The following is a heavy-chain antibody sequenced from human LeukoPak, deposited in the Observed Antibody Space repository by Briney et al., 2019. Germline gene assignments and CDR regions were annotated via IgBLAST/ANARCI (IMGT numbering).Heavy chain of an antibody. CDR3: ARGPQDIVVVPAAMSGVGATYYFDY. V-gene: IGHV4-34*01. CDR1: GGSFSGYY. CDR2: INHSGST. Sequence: SETMSLTCAVYGGSFSGYYWSWIRQPPGKGLEWIGEINHSGSTNYNPSLKSRVTISVDTSKNQFSLKLSSVTAADTAVYYCARGPQDIVVVPAAMSGVGATYYFDYWGQGTLVTVSS. J-gene: IGHJ4*02. D-gene: IGHD2-2*01.